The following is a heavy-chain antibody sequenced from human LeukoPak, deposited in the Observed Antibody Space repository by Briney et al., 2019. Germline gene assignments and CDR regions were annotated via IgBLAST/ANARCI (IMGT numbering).Heavy chain of an antibody. Sequence: PGGSLRLSCAASGFTSSIYSMNWVRHAPGKGLEWVSSISSSSSYIYYADSVKGRFTISRDNAKNALYLQMNSVRAEDTAVYYCARDWDTRIVAGGAFDIWGQGTMVTVSS. V-gene: IGHV3-21*01. J-gene: IGHJ3*02. CDR2: ISSSSSYI. CDR3: ARDWDTRIVAGGAFDI. CDR1: GFTSSIYS. D-gene: IGHD3-22*01.